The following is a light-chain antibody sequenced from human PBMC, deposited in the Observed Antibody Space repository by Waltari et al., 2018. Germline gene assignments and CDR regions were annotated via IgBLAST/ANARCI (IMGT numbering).Light chain of an antibody. J-gene: IGKJ1*01. Sequence: DTVMTHLLLCLPVTAGENASISCRSCQSLLHSNGYNYLDWYLQKPGQSPQLLIYLGSNRASGVPDRFSGSGSGTDFTLKINRVEAEEVGVYYCMQALQTPWTFGQGTKVEIK. CDR3: MQALQTPWT. V-gene: IGKV2-28*01. CDR1: QSLLHSNGYNY. CDR2: LGS.